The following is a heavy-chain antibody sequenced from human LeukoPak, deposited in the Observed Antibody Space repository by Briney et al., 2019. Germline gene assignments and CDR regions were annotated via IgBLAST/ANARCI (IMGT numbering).Heavy chain of an antibody. J-gene: IGHJ4*02. CDR3: ARSHRRWDQRFDY. CDR1: GFTFSSYW. D-gene: IGHD1-26*01. CDR2: IKQDGSEK. Sequence: PGGSLRLSCAASGFTFSSYWMSWVRQAPGKGLEWVANIKQDGSEKYYVDSVKGRFTISRDNAKNSLYLQVNSLRAEDTAVYYCARSHRRWDQRFDYWGQGTLVTVSS. V-gene: IGHV3-7*01.